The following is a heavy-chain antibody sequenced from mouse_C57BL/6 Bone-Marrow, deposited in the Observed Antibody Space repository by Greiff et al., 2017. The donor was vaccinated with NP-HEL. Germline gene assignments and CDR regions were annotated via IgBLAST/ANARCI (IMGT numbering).Heavy chain of an antibody. CDR3: ARCEVTTAGTDYAMDY. D-gene: IGHD2-2*01. CDR2: IYPGDGDT. V-gene: IGHV1-82*01. J-gene: IGHJ4*01. Sequence: QVQLKESGPELVKPGASVKISCKASGYSFSSSWMNWVKQRPGKGLEWIGRIYPGDGDTNYNGKFKGKATLTADKSSSTAYMQLSSLTSEDSAVYFCARCEVTTAGTDYAMDYWGQGTSVTVSS. CDR1: GYSFSSSW.